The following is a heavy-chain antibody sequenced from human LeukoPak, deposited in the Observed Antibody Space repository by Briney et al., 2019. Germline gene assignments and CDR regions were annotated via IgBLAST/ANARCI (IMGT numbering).Heavy chain of an antibody. CDR2: IYFRGST. CDR1: GYSISSGYY. D-gene: IGHD3-16*02. V-gene: IGHV4-38-2*02. J-gene: IGHJ3*02. CDR3: ARIGLGELSFLPEEAFDI. Sequence: SETLSLTCTVSGYSISSGYYWGWIRQPAGKGLEWIGRIYFRGSTNYNPSLKSRVTISIDTSKNQFSLNVSSVTAADTAVYYCARIGLGELSFLPEEAFDIWGQGTMVTVSS.